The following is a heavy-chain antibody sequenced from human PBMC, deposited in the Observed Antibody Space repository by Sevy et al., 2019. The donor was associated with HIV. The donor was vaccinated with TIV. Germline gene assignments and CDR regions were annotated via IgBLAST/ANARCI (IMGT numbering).Heavy chain of an antibody. J-gene: IGHJ5*02. V-gene: IGHV4-38-2*02. CDR3: ARDQADYGDNIYYWFDP. CDR1: GDSINSAYY. D-gene: IGHD4-17*01. CDR2: IYHSGST. Sequence: SETLSLTCTVSGDSINSAYYWGWIRQPPGKGLEWIGSIYHSGSTYYNPSLKSRVTISVDTSKNQFSLKLSSVTAADTAVYYCARDQADYGDNIYYWFDPWVQGTLVTVSS.